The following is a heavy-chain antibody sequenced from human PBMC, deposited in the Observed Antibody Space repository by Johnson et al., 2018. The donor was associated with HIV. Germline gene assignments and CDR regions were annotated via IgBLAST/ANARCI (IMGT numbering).Heavy chain of an antibody. D-gene: IGHD6-19*01. Sequence: VQLVESGGGVVRPGGSLRLSCAGSGFTFDDYGMSWVRQGPGKGLEWVSDLNWNGGSTDYADSVKGRFNISRDNATNSLYLQMNSLRAEDTAVYYCASFWGGGGWYAMGAFDIWGQGTMVTVSS. CDR3: ASFWGGGGWYAMGAFDI. CDR1: GFTFDDYG. V-gene: IGHV3-20*04. CDR2: LNWNGGST. J-gene: IGHJ3*02.